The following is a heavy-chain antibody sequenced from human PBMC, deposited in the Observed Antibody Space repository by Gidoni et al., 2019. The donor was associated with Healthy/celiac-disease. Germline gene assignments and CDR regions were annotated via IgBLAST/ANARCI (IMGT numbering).Heavy chain of an antibody. CDR2: IKSKTDGGTT. CDR3: TTWFPYDSSGLPDY. V-gene: IGHV3-15*01. Sequence: EVQLVESGGGLVKPGGSLRLSCAASGFTFSNAWMSWVRQAPGKGLEWVGRIKSKTDGGTTDYAAPVKGRFTISRDDSKNTLYLQMNSLKTEDTAVYYCTTWFPYDSSGLPDYWGQGTLVTVSS. J-gene: IGHJ4*02. D-gene: IGHD3-22*01. CDR1: GFTFSNAW.